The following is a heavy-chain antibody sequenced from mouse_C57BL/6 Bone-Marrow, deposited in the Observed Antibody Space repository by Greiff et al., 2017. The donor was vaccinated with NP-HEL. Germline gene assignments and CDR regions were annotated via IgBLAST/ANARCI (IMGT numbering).Heavy chain of an antibody. V-gene: IGHV1-9*01. CDR3: ARDDGYRFAY. D-gene: IGHD2-3*01. CDR2: ILPGSGST. J-gene: IGHJ3*01. CDR1: GYTFTGYW. Sequence: QVQLQQSGAELMKPGASVKLSCKATGYTFTGYWIEWVKQRPGHGLEWIGEILPGSGSTNYNEKFKGKATFPADTSSNTAYMQLSSLTTEDSASYYCARDDGYRFAYWGQGTLVTVSA.